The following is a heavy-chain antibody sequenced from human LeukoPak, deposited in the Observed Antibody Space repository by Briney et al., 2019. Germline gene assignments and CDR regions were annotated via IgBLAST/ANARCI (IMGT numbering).Heavy chain of an antibody. CDR3: ARNYYDSSGYPYYYYGMDV. CDR1: GFTFSSYG. D-gene: IGHD3-22*01. J-gene: IGHJ6*02. CDR2: IWYDGSNK. Sequence: GGSLRLSCAASGFTFSSYGMRWVRQAPGKGLEWVAVIWYDGSNKYYADSVKGRFTISRDNSKNTLYLQMNSLRAEDTAVYYCARNYYDSSGYPYYYYGMDVWGQGTTVTVSS. V-gene: IGHV3-33*01.